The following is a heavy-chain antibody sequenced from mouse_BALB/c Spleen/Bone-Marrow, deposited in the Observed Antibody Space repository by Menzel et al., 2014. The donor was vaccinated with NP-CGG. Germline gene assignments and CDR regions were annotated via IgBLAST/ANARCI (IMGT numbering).Heavy chain of an antibody. Sequence: QVQLQQSGAELARPGTSVKLSCKTSGYTFTNYWMQWIKQRPGQGPEWIGTIYPGDGDTRYTQKFKGKATLTADKSSSTAYMQLSSLASEDSAVYYCARSNYPYAMDYWGQGTSVTVSS. CDR2: IYPGDGDT. D-gene: IGHD2-5*01. J-gene: IGHJ4*01. V-gene: IGHV1-87*01. CDR1: GYTFTNYW. CDR3: ARSNYPYAMDY.